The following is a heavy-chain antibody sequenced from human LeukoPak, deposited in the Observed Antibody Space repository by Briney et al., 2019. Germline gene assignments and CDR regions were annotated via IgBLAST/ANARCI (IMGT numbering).Heavy chain of an antibody. V-gene: IGHV3-30-3*01. CDR2: ISYDGSNK. J-gene: IGHJ6*02. D-gene: IGHD3-10*01. CDR3: ARDPGEWITMVRGSYYYYYGMDV. CDR1: GFTFCSYA. Sequence: GGSLRLSCAASGFTFCSYAMHWVRQAPGKGLEWGAVISYDGSNKYYADSVKGRFTISRDNSKNTLYLQMNSLRAEDTAVYYCARDPGEWITMVRGSYYYYYGMDVWGQGTTVTVSS.